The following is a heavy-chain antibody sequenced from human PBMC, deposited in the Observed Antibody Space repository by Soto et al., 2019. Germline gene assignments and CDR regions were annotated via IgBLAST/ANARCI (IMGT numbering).Heavy chain of an antibody. CDR3: ARAGFLEWLLGRSFDY. D-gene: IGHD3-3*01. J-gene: IGHJ4*02. V-gene: IGHV1-18*01. CDR2: ISAYNGNT. Sequence: ASVKVSCKASGYTFTSYGISWVRQAPGQGLEWMGWISAYNGNTNYAQKLQGRVTMTTDTSTSTAYMELRSLRSDDTAVYYCARAGFLEWLLGRSFDYWGQGTLVTVSS. CDR1: GYTFTSYG.